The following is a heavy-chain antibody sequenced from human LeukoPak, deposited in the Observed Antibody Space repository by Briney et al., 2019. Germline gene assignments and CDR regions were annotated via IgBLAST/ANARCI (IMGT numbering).Heavy chain of an antibody. CDR1: GYTFTSYY. CDR2: INPNSGGT. Sequence: GASVKVSCKASGYTFTSYYMHWVRQAPGQGLEWMGIINPNSGGTNYAQKFQGRVTMTRDTSISTAYMELSRLRSDDTAVYYCARDRIAVAEANWFDPWGQGTLVTVSS. D-gene: IGHD6-19*01. J-gene: IGHJ5*02. CDR3: ARDRIAVAEANWFDP. V-gene: IGHV1-2*02.